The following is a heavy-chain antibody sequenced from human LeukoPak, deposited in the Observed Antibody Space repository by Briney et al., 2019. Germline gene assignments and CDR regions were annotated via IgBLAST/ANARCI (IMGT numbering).Heavy chain of an antibody. CDR3: GRGLYGSGRRSLMAH. CDR1: GFTFSSYW. V-gene: IGHV3-74*01. D-gene: IGHD3-10*01. J-gene: IGHJ4*02. CDR2: INTDGSST. Sequence: GGSLRLSCAASGFTFSSYWMHWVRQVPGKGLVWVSRINTDGSSTSYADSVKGRFTISRDNAEKSLFLRMTSLRVEDTAIYYCGRGLYGSGRRSLMAHWGPGTLVTVSS.